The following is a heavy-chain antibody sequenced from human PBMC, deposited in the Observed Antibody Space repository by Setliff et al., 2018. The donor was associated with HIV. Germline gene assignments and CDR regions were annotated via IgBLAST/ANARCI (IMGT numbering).Heavy chain of an antibody. CDR3: ALLWPFDY. D-gene: IGHD3-10*01. CDR1: GFTFTNYS. Sequence: PGGSLRLSCSASGFTFTNYSMNWVRQPPGKGLEWVSSISSTSAYTYYADSVKGRFTISRDNAENSLSLQMNSLRGEDTAVYYCALLWPFDYWGQGALVTVSS. CDR2: ISSTSAYT. J-gene: IGHJ4*02. V-gene: IGHV3-21*04.